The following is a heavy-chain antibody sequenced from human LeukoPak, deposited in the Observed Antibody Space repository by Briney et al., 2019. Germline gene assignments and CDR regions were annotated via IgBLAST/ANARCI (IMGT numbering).Heavy chain of an antibody. Sequence: TLSLTCTVSGGSISSGSYYWSWIRQPAGKGLEWIGRIYTSGSTNYNPSLKSRVAISVDTSKNQFSLKLSSVTAADTAVYYCARESPYKQTLRYFDWFKYYYYMDVWGKGTTVTISS. CDR1: GGSISSGSYY. D-gene: IGHD3-9*01. CDR2: IYTSGST. V-gene: IGHV4-61*02. CDR3: ARESPYKQTLRYFDWFKYYYYMDV. J-gene: IGHJ6*03.